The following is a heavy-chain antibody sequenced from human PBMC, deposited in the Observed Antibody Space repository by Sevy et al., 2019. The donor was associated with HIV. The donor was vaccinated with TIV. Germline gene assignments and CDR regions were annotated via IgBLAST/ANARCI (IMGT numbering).Heavy chain of an antibody. J-gene: IGHJ4*02. V-gene: IGHV3-7*01. CDR1: GFTFSSYW. Sequence: GESLKISCAASGFTFSSYWMTWVRQAPGKGLEWVANIKQDMSEKYYADSVKGRFTISRDNARNSLYLQMGSLRAEDTAVYYCARAQQVTMLVVIGGLYFDFWGQGTLVTVSS. CDR3: ARAQQVTMLVVIGGLYFDF. D-gene: IGHD3-22*01. CDR2: IKQDMSEK.